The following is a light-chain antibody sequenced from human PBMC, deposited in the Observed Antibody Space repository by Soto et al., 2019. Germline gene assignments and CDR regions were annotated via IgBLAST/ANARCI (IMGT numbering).Light chain of an antibody. CDR3: QSYDATNQV. Sequence: NFMLTQPHSVSESPGKTVIISCTRSSGSIASNYVQWYQQRPGSSPTTVIYEDNQRPSGVPDRFSGSIDRSSNSASLTIVGLEAEDEADYYSQSYDATNQVFGGGTKLTVL. V-gene: IGLV6-57*01. CDR2: EDN. CDR1: SGSIASNY. J-gene: IGLJ3*02.